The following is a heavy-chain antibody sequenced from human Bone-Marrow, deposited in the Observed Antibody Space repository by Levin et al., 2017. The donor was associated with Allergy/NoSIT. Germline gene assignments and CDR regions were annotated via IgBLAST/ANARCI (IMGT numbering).Heavy chain of an antibody. CDR3: VKDGPWRTYFDY. CDR1: GFTFSNHA. V-gene: IGHV3-64D*06. CDR2: ISSSGGST. Sequence: GESLKISCSASGFTFSNHAMHWVRQAPGKGLEYVSTISSSGGSTYYADSVEGRFTISRDNSQNTLHLQISGLRTEETALYYCVKDGPWRTYFDYWGQGTRVTV. D-gene: IGHD5-24*01. J-gene: IGHJ4*02.